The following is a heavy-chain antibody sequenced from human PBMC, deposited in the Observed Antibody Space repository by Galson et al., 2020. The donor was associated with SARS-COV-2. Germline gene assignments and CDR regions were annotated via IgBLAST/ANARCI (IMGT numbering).Heavy chain of an antibody. CDR1: GFTFSSYA. J-gene: IGHJ3*02. D-gene: IGHD5-18*01. Sequence: GESLKISCAASGFTFSSYAMHWVRQAPGKGLEWVAVISYDGSNKYYADSVKGRFTISRDNSKNTLYLQMNSLRAEDTAVYYRARNSYGNAFDIWGQGTMVTVSS. CDR2: ISYDGSNK. V-gene: IGHV3-30*04. CDR3: ARNSYGNAFDI.